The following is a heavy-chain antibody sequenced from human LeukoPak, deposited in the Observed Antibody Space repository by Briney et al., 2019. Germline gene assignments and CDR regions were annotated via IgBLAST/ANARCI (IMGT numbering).Heavy chain of an antibody. D-gene: IGHD3-22*01. Sequence: SETLSLTCAVYGESFSAYYWTWIRQPPGKGLEWIGEINHSGSTNYNPSLKSRVTMSVDTSKNQFSLKLSPVTAADTAVYYCARFPMVAVAYRYYYMDVWGKGTTVTVS. J-gene: IGHJ6*03. V-gene: IGHV4-34*01. CDR2: INHSGST. CDR3: ARFPMVAVAYRYYYMDV. CDR1: GESFSAYY.